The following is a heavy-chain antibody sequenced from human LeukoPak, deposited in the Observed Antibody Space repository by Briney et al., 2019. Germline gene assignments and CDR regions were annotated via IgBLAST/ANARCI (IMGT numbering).Heavy chain of an antibody. CDR1: GFTFSSYS. CDR2: ISSSSSYI. V-gene: IGHV3-21*01. J-gene: IGHJ4*02. CDR3: ARDHWHGDYPFDY. D-gene: IGHD4-17*01. Sequence: GGSLRLSCAASGFTFSSYSMNWVRQAPGKGLEWVSSISSSSSYIYYADSVKGQFTISRDNAKNSLYLQMNSLRAEDTAVYYCARDHWHGDYPFDYWGQGTLVTVSS.